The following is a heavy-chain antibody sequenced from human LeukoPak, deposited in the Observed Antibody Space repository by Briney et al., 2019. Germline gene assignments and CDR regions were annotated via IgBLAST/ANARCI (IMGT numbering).Heavy chain of an antibody. J-gene: IGHJ6*03. CDR1: GGSISSYY. CDR3: ARLNSGYDFWSGSLYYYMDV. CDR2: FYTSGSN. V-gene: IGHV4-4*09. D-gene: IGHD3-3*01. Sequence: SETLSLTCSDSGGSISSYYWSWFRQPPGKGLGWIGYFYTSGSNNYNPSHKTRLTISLDTSNNHFSLKLRSGTAADTAVYYCARLNSGYDFWSGSLYYYMDVWGKGTTVTVSS.